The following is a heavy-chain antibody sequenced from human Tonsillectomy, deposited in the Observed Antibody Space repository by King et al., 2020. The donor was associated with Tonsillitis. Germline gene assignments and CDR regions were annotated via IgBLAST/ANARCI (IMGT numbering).Heavy chain of an antibody. CDR3: AGDGADYYYFDY. Sequence: VQLQQSGPGLMKPSQTLSLTCAISGERVSRKRAAWKWIRQAPSRGLEGLGRTYYRSKWFTDYSVSVKSRININPDTSKNQFSLQLNSVTPEDTAVYYCAGDGADYYYFDYWGQGTLVTVSS. D-gene: IGHD5-12*01. CDR2: TYYRSKWFT. J-gene: IGHJ4*02. V-gene: IGHV6-1*01. CDR1: GERVSRKRAA.